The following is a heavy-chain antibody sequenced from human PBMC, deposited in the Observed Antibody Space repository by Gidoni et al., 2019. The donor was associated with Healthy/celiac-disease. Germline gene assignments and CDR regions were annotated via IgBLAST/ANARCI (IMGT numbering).Heavy chain of an antibody. CDR3: ARDKGKPSGTSTGFDY. D-gene: IGHD1-1*01. CDR1: GFTFSSYS. CDR2: ISSSSSYI. J-gene: IGHJ4*02. V-gene: IGHV3-21*01. Sequence: EVQLVESGGGLVKPGGSLRLSCAASGFTFSSYSMNWVRQAPGKGLEWVSSISSSSSYIYYADSVKGRFTISRDNAKNSLYLQMNSLRAEDTAVYYCARDKGKPSGTSTGFDYWGQGTLVTVSS.